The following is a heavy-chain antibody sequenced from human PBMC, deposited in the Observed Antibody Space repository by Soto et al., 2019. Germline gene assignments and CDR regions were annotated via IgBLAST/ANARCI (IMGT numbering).Heavy chain of an antibody. D-gene: IGHD2-15*01. CDR2: IYYSGST. V-gene: IGHV4-31*03. CDR1: GGSISSGGYY. Sequence: SETLSLTCTVSGGSISSGGYYWSWIRQHPGKGLEWIGYIYYSGSTYYNPSLKSRVTISVDTSKNQFSLKLSSVTAADTAVYYCARVDDRIYYFDYWGQGTLVTVSS. J-gene: IGHJ4*02. CDR3: ARVDDRIYYFDY.